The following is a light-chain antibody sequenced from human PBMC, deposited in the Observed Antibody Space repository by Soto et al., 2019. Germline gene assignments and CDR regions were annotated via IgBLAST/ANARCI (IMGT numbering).Light chain of an antibody. Sequence: EVVMTQSPATLSVSPGERATLSCRASQSVTSNYLAWYQQKPGQAPRLLIYGVSSRATGVPDRFSGSGSGTDFTLTISRLEPEDFAVYYCQQDTDLPLTFGQGTKVEVK. CDR3: QQDTDLPLT. V-gene: IGKV3-20*01. J-gene: IGKJ1*01. CDR2: GVS. CDR1: QSVTSNY.